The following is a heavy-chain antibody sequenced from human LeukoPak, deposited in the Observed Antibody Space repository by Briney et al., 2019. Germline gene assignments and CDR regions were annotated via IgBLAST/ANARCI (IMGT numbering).Heavy chain of an antibody. D-gene: IGHD6-19*01. CDR1: GFTFSSYW. V-gene: IGHV3-74*01. Sequence: PGGSLRLSCAASGFTFSSYWMHRVRQAPGKGLVWVSRINSDGSIINYADSVKGRFAISRDNAKNTLYLQMNSLRAEDTAVFYCLREGRSSGWNVFDYWGQGTLVTVSS. J-gene: IGHJ4*02. CDR3: LREGRSSGWNVFDY. CDR2: INSDGSII.